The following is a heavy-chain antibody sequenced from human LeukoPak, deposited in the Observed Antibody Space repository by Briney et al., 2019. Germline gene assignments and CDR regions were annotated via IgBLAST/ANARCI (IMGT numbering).Heavy chain of an antibody. CDR3: ARERAAAYNWFDP. D-gene: IGHD6-13*01. CDR1: GFTFSSYE. Sequence: GGSLRLSCAASGFTFSSYEMNWVRQAPGKGLEWVSYISSSGSTIYYADSVRGRFTISRDNAKNSLYLQMNSLRAEDTAVYYCARERAAAYNWFDPWGQGTLVTVSS. J-gene: IGHJ5*02. V-gene: IGHV3-48*03. CDR2: ISSSGSTI.